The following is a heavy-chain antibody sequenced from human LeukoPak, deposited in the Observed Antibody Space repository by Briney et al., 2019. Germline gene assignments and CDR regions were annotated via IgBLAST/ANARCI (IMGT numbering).Heavy chain of an antibody. V-gene: IGHV1-58*01. D-gene: IGHD4/OR15-4a*01. Sequence: GASVKVSCKASGFTFTSSAVQWVRQARGQRLEWIGWIVVGSGNTNYAQKFQERVTITRDMSTSTAYMELSSLRSEDTAVYYCAASADLVSYGAIDYWGQGTLVTVSS. J-gene: IGHJ4*02. CDR1: GFTFTSSA. CDR2: IVVGSGNT. CDR3: AASADLVSYGAIDY.